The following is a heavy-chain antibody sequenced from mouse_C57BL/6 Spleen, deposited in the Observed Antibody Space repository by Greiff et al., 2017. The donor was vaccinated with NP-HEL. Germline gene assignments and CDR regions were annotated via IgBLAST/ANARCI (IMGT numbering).Heavy chain of an antibody. CDR1: GYTFTDYE. J-gene: IGHJ2*01. Sequence: VQLQQSGAELVRPGASVTLSCKASGYTFTDYEMHWVKQTPVHGLEWIGAIDPETGGTAYNQKFKGKAILTADKSSSTAYMELRSLTSEDSAVYYCTGWWYYGSRTFDYWGQGTTLTVSS. CDR3: TGWWYYGSRTFDY. CDR2: IDPETGGT. D-gene: IGHD1-1*01. V-gene: IGHV1-15*01.